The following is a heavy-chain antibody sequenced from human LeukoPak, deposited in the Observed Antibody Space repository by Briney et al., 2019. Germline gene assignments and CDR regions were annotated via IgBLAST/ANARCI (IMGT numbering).Heavy chain of an antibody. CDR1: GFTFSSYW. J-gene: IGHJ6*04. CDR2: INSEGSST. CDR3: AELGITMIGGV. V-gene: IGHV3-74*01. Sequence: QPGGSLRLSCAASGFTFSSYWIHWVRQAPGKGLVWVSRINSEGSSTSYADSVKGRFTISRDNAKNSLYLQMNSLRAEDTAVYYCAELGITMIGGVWGKGTTVTISS. D-gene: IGHD3-10*02.